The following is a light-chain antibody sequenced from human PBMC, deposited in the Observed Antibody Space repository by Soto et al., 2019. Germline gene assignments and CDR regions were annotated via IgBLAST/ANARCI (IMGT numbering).Light chain of an antibody. CDR3: QHYNSYPYT. Sequence: DIQMTQSPSTLSASVGDRVTITCRASQSINTWLAWYQQKTGKAPKLLIYKASTLESGVPSRFSGSGSGTEFTLTISSLQTDEFATYYCQHYNSYPYTVGQGTKLEIK. V-gene: IGKV1-5*03. CDR2: KAS. CDR1: QSINTW. J-gene: IGKJ2*01.